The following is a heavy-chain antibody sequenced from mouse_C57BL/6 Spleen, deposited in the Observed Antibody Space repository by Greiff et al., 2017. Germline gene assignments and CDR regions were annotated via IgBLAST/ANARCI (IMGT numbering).Heavy chain of an antibody. D-gene: IGHD1-1*01. CDR3: ARRHGSTYWYFDV. CDR2: IDPSDSYT. CDR1: GYTFTSYW. Sequence: QVQLQQPGAELVKPGASVKLSCKASGYTFTSYWMQWVKQRPGQGLEWIGEIDPSDSYTTYNQKFKGKATLTVDTSSSTAYMQLSSLTSEDSAVYYCARRHGSTYWYFDVWGTGTTVTVSS. V-gene: IGHV1-50*01. J-gene: IGHJ1*03.